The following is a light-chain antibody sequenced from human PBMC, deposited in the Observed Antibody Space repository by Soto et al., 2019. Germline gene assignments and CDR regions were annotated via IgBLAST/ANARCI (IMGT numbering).Light chain of an antibody. CDR2: AAS. V-gene: IGKV1-39*01. J-gene: IGKJ5*01. Sequence: DIQMTQSPPSLSASVGDIVTITCRASQSIRGNLHWYQHKPGKAPKLLIYAASSLQTGVPSRFSGSGSGTEFTLTIRGLQPEDFATYYCQQSYSRLITFGQGTRLEIK. CDR3: QQSYSRLIT. CDR1: QSIRGN.